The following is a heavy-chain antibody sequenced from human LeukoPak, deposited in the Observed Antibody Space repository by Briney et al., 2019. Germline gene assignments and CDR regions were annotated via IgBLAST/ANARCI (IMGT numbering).Heavy chain of an antibody. CDR1: GFTFSSYA. CDR2: ISYDGSNK. V-gene: IGHV3-30-3*01. D-gene: IGHD3-3*01. J-gene: IGHJ3*02. Sequence: GVSLRLSCAASGFTFSSYAMHWVRQAPGKGLEWVAVISYDGSNKYYADSVKGRFTISRDNSKNTLYLQMNSLRAEDTAVYYCARDRSHITIFGVVSIFDAFDIWGQGTMVTVSS. CDR3: ARDRSHITIFGVVSIFDAFDI.